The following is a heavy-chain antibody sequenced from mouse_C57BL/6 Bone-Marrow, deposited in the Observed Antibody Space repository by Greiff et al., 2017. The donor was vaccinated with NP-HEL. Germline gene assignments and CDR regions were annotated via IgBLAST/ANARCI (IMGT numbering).Heavy chain of an antibody. CDR1: GYTFTDYE. Sequence: VQLQQSGAELVRPGASVTLSCKASGYTFTDYEMHWVKQTPVHGLEWIGAIDPETGGTAYNQKFKGKAILTADKSSSTAYMELRSLTSEDSAVYYCTRSGSSYDYYAMDYWGQGTSVTVSS. D-gene: IGHD1-1*01. CDR2: IDPETGGT. J-gene: IGHJ4*01. V-gene: IGHV1-15*01. CDR3: TRSGSSYDYYAMDY.